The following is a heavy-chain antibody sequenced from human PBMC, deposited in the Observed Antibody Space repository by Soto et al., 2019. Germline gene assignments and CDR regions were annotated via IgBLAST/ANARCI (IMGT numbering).Heavy chain of an antibody. V-gene: IGHV4-4*07. CDR1: GGSMSSNY. J-gene: IGHJ4*02. D-gene: IGHD6-19*01. CDR3: ARDQRLDSYSSPLYLYFDS. Sequence: QVQLQESGPGLVKPSETLSLTCTVSGGSMSSNYWSWIRQSAGKGLEWIGRIYTSGTTNYNPSIKSRVTMSVDTSTYRFSLKLTSVTAADTAVYYCARDQRLDSYSSPLYLYFDSWGQGSLVTVSS. CDR2: IYTSGTT.